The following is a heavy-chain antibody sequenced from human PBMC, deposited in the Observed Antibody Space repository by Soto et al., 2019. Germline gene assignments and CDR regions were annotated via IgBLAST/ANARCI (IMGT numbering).Heavy chain of an antibody. Sequence: PGGSLRLSCAVSGFTFCKYEWNWVRQAPGKGLEWISYIDTSGDAMFYADSVKGRFAVSRDNTMNSLYLQMNSLRAEDTAAYYCARESIGCGGDCLDYWGQGTLVTVS. CDR1: GFTFCKYE. J-gene: IGHJ4*02. V-gene: IGHV3-48*03. CDR3: ARESIGCGGDCLDY. D-gene: IGHD2-21*01. CDR2: IDTSGDAM.